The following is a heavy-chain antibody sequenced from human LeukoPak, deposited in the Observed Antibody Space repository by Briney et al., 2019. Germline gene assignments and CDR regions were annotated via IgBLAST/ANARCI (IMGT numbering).Heavy chain of an antibody. V-gene: IGHV2-70*04. CDR3: TRMNYDGFDV. D-gene: IGHD1-7*01. CDR1: GFSLNTSGMR. CDR2: IDWDDDK. Sequence: SGPALVKPTQTLTLTCTFSGFSLNTSGMRVSWIRQPPGKALEWLARIDWDDDKFYSTSLKTRPTISKDTSKNQVVLTMTNMDPVDTATYYCTRMNYDGFDVWGQGTMVTVSS. J-gene: IGHJ3*01.